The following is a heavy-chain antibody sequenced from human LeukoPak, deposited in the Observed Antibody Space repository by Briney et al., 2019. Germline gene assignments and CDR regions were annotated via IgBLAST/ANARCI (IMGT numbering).Heavy chain of an antibody. CDR2: ISSSSSTI. CDR1: GFTFSGYS. CDR3: ARDQNYYDSSGS. Sequence: GGSLRLSRAASGFTFSGYSMNWVRQAPGKGLEWVSYISSSSSTIYYADSVKGRFTISRDNAKNSLYLQMNSLRDEDTALYYCARDQNYYDSSGSWGQGTLVTVSS. J-gene: IGHJ5*02. V-gene: IGHV3-48*02. D-gene: IGHD3-22*01.